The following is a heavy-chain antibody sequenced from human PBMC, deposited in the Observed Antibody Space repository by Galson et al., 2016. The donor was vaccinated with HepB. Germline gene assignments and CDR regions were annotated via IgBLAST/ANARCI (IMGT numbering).Heavy chain of an antibody. Sequence: SLRLSCAGSGFTFSTYVMHWVRQAPGKGPQWVTVISNDGNIKTYADSAKGRFTISRDNSRNTVFLQMNSLRAEDTAVYYCTRAATVDQDFYYYAMDVWGQGTTVTVSS. CDR3: TRAATVDQDFYYYAMDV. D-gene: IGHD4-23*01. J-gene: IGHJ6*02. V-gene: IGHV3-30*06. CDR1: GFTFSTYV. CDR2: ISNDGNIK.